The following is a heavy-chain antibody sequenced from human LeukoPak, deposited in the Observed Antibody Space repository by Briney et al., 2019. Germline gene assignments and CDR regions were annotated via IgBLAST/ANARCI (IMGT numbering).Heavy chain of an antibody. D-gene: IGHD6-19*01. CDR3: ARDFSESRGWPATLNFGYSGGLPKYYFDY. CDR1: GFTFSSYA. CDR2: ISYDGSNK. V-gene: IGHV3-30-3*01. Sequence: PGGSLRLSCAASGFTFSSYAMHWVRQAPGKGLEWVAVISYDGSNKYYADSVKGRFTISRDNSKNTLYLQMNSLRAEDTAVYYCARDFSESRGWPATLNFGYSGGLPKYYFDYWGQGTLVTVSS. J-gene: IGHJ4*02.